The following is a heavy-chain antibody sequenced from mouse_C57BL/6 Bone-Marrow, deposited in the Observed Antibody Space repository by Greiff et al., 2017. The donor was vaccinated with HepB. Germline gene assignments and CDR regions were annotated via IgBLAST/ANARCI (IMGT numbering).Heavy chain of an antibody. CDR3: ARNLGDYDGRTDFFDY. J-gene: IGHJ2*01. D-gene: IGHD2-4*01. V-gene: IGHV2-2*01. CDR1: GFSLTSYG. CDR2: IWSGGST. Sequence: VQLQESGPGLVQPSQSLSITCTVSGFSLTSYGIHWVRQSPGKGLEWLGVIWSGGSTDYNAAFISRLSISKDNSKSQVFFKMNSLQADDTAIYYCARNLGDYDGRTDFFDYWGQGTTLTVSS.